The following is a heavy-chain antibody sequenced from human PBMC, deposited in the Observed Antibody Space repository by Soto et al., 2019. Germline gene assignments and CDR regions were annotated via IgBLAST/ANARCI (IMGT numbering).Heavy chain of an antibody. V-gene: IGHV1-18*01. CDR2: ISTYNGNT. J-gene: IGHJ6*02. Sequence: QVQLVQSGAEVKKPGASVKVSCEASGYTFTKYGITWVRQAPGQGLEWMGWISTYNGNTNYAPKFQGRVTMTTETSXXTAYMELRSLRSDDTAVYYCARGDWNDRIYYGLDVWGQGTTVIVSS. CDR1: GYTFTKYG. D-gene: IGHD1-1*01. CDR3: ARGDWNDRIYYGLDV.